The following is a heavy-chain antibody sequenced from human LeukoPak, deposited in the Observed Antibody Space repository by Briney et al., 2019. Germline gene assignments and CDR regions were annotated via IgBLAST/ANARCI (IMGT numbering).Heavy chain of an antibody. CDR1: GFTVSNSY. J-gene: IGHJ4*02. CDR2: IYGGGST. D-gene: IGHD1-1*01. Sequence: GGSLRLSCAASGFTVSNSYMNWVRQAPGKGLEWVSLIYGGGSTSYADSVKGRFTISRDNSKNTLYLQMNSLRAEDTAVYYCAKDLRPDGINDFDHWGQGTLVTVSS. CDR3: AKDLRPDGINDFDH. V-gene: IGHV3-53*01.